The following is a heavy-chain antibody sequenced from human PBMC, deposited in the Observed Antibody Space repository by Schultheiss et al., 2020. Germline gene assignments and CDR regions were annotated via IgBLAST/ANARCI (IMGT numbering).Heavy chain of an antibody. J-gene: IGHJ4*02. CDR3: ARVIAAAGRGGDY. CDR2: ISWNSGST. CDR1: GFTFDDYA. Sequence: GGSLRLSCAASGFTFDDYAMHWVRQAPGKGLEWVSGISWNSGSTGYADSVKGRFTISRDNSKNTLYLQMNSLRAEDTAVYYCARVIAAAGRGGDYWGQGTLVTVSS. V-gene: IGHV3-20*04. D-gene: IGHD6-13*01.